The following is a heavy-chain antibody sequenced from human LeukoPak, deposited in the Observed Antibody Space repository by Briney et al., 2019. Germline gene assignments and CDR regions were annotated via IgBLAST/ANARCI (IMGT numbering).Heavy chain of an antibody. D-gene: IGHD3-10*01. CDR2: ISAYNGNT. J-gene: IGHJ3*02. Sequence: ASVKVSCKASGYTFTSYGISGVRQAPGQGLEWMGWISAYNGNTNYAQKLQGRVTMTTDTSTSTAYMELRSLRSDDTAVYYCARGGPSYGSGSDAFDIWGQGTMVTVSS. V-gene: IGHV1-18*01. CDR3: ARGGPSYGSGSDAFDI. CDR1: GYTFTSYG.